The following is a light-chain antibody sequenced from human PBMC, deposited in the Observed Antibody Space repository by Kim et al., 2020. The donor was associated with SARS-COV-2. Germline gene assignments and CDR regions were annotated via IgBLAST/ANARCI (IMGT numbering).Light chain of an antibody. CDR1: QSISSH. CDR3: QQGYSSPQIT. V-gene: IGKV1-39*01. Sequence: SVGDRVTITCRASQSISSHLNWYQQKPGKAPRLLIFVASSLQSGVPSRFSGSGSGTDFTLTISSLQPEDFATYYCQQGYSSPQITFGQGTRLEIK. CDR2: VAS. J-gene: IGKJ5*01.